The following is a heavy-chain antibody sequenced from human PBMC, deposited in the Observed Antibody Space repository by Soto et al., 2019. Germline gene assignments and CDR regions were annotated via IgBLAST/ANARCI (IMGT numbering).Heavy chain of an antibody. CDR2: IDWDDDK. J-gene: IGHJ4*02. CDR3: ARTYYDILTGYHGFDY. Sequence: ESGPTLVNPTQTLTLTCTFSGFSLSTSGMCVSWIRQPPGKALEWLALIDWDDDKYYSTSLKTRLTISKDTSKNQVVLTMTNMDPVDTATYYCARTYYDILTGYHGFDYWGQGTLVTVSS. D-gene: IGHD3-9*01. V-gene: IGHV2-70*01. CDR1: GFSLSTSGMC.